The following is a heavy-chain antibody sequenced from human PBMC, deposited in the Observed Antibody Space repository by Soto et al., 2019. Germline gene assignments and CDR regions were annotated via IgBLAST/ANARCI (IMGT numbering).Heavy chain of an antibody. CDR3: ARKRIPSLGFDP. D-gene: IGHD3-3*01. J-gene: IGHJ5*02. Sequence: QVQLQQWGAGLLKPSETLSLTCAVYGGSFSGYYWSWIRQPPGKGLEWIGEINHSGSTNYNPSLKSRVTISVDTSKNQFSLKLSSVTAADTAVYYCARKRIPSLGFDPWGQGTLVTVSS. V-gene: IGHV4-34*01. CDR2: INHSGST. CDR1: GGSFSGYY.